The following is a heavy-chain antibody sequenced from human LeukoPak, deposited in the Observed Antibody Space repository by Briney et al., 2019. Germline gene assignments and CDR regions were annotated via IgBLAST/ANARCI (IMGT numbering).Heavy chain of an antibody. J-gene: IGHJ5*02. CDR2: IIPIFGIA. Sequence: SVKVSCKASGGTFSSYAISWVRQAPGQGLEWMGRIIPIFGIANYAQKFQGRVTITADKSTCTAYMELSSLRSEDTAVYYGARDLGFVELLSALRGFRNWFDPWGQGTLVTVSS. CDR1: GGTFSSYA. D-gene: IGHD3-10*01. CDR3: ARDLGFVELLSALRGFRNWFDP. V-gene: IGHV1-69*04.